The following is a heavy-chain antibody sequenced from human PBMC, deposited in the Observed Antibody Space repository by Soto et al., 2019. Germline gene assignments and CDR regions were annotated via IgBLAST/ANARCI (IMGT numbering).Heavy chain of an antibody. CDR2: IYHSGST. Sequence: ASETLSLTCAVSGGSISSSNWWSWVRQPPGKGLEWIGEIYHSGSTNYNPSLKSRVTISVDKSKNQFSLKLSSVTAADTAVYYCARVSRITMIVVVIAYFDYWGQGTLVTVSS. V-gene: IGHV4-4*02. CDR1: GGSISSSNW. J-gene: IGHJ4*02. D-gene: IGHD3-22*01. CDR3: ARVSRITMIVVVIAYFDY.